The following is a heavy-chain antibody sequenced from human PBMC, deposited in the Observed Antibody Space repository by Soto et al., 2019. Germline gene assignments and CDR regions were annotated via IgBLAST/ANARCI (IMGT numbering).Heavy chain of an antibody. V-gene: IGHV4-39*07. Sequence: SETLSLTCTVSGGSISSSSYYWGWIRQPPGKGLEWIGSIYYSGSTYYNPSLKSRVTISVDTSKNQFSLKLSSVTAADTAVYHCARSFGVAAAGPFDYWGQGTLVTVSS. CDR1: GGSISSSSYY. D-gene: IGHD6-13*01. J-gene: IGHJ4*02. CDR3: ARSFGVAAAGPFDY. CDR2: IYYSGST.